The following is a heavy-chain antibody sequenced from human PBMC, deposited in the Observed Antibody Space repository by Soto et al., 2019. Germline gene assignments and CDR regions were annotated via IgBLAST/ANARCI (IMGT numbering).Heavy chain of an antibody. CDR2: LDAEDGET. CDR1: GYSLSDLS. CDR3: ATLPRTIERTPAAIWSFDS. V-gene: IGHV1-24*01. J-gene: IGHJ4*02. D-gene: IGHD2-2*01. Sequence: ASVKVSCKVSGYSLSDLSIHWVRQAPGKGLEWMGGLDAEDGETIYAQKLQGRGTMTEDTSTDTAYMELSSLTSEDTAMYYCATLPRTIERTPAAIWSFDSWGQGTLVTVS.